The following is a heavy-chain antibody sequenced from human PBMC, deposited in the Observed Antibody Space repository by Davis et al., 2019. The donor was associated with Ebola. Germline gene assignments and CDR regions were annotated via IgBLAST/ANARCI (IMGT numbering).Heavy chain of an antibody. CDR3: ATGYSSGWYHYYGMDV. D-gene: IGHD6-19*01. V-gene: IGHV4-4*02. CDR1: GDSISSSNW. Sequence: SETLSLTCAVSGDSISSSNWWSWVRQPPGKGLEWIGEISQSGSTNYNPSLKSRVTISVDKSKNQFSLKLSSVTAADTAVYYCATGYSSGWYHYYGMDVWGQGTTVTVSS. J-gene: IGHJ6*02. CDR2: ISQSGST.